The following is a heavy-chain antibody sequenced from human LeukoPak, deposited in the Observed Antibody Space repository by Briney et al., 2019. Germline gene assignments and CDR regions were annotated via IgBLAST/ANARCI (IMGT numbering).Heavy chain of an antibody. CDR2: IKQDGSEE. CDR3: ATLDSTKSVF. CDR1: EFRFGRDW. V-gene: IGHV3-7*01. D-gene: IGHD2-2*01. Sequence: PGGSLRLSCVASEFRFGRDWISWVRQAPGKELEWVACIKQDGSEEYYVGSVRGRFTVSVDNGKNSLYLQMNSLRAEDTARYYCATLDSTKSVFWGRGTAVTVSS. J-gene: IGHJ1*01.